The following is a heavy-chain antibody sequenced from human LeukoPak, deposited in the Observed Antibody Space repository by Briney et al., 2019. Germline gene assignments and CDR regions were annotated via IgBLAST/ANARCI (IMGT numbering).Heavy chain of an antibody. J-gene: IGHJ4*02. Sequence: SETLSLTCTVSGGSISSYYWSWIRQPPGKGLEWIGYIYYSGSTNYNPSLKSRVTISVDTSKNQFSLKLSSVTAADTAVYYCARHVMTTVGTIDNWGQGTLVTVSS. CDR3: ARHVMTTVGTIDN. D-gene: IGHD4-17*01. CDR2: IYYSGST. CDR1: GGSISSYY. V-gene: IGHV4-59*08.